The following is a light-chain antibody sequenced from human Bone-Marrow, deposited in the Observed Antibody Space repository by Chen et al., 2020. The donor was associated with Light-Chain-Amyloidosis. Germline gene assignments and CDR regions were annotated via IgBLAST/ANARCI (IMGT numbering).Light chain of an antibody. CDR1: QTISSNY. Sequence: EIVLTQSPGTLSLSPGEGSNLSCRASQTISSNYLTWYQQKFGQAPRLLIYRSSSSATGIPDMSTGSGSGTDFTRTIHRLEPEDFAMSYCQQYGTSPLTSGGATKVEIK. CDR3: QQYGTSPLT. CDR2: RSS. J-gene: IGKJ4*01. V-gene: IGKV3-20*01.